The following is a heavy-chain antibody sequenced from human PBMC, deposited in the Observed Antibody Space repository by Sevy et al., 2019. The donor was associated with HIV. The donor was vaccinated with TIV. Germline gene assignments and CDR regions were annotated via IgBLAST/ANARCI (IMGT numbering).Heavy chain of an antibody. CDR1: NLTFEDYA. Sequence: SLRLSCAASNLTFEDYAMHWVRRAPGKGLEWVSGISWNGADIGFAASVKGRFTISRDNAKGSVYLKINSLTPEDTGVYYCAKGQQLITQSGSYFYYGMNVWGQGTTVTVSS. D-gene: IGHD6-13*01. CDR2: ISWNGADI. J-gene: IGHJ6*02. V-gene: IGHV3-9*01. CDR3: AKGQQLITQSGSYFYYGMNV.